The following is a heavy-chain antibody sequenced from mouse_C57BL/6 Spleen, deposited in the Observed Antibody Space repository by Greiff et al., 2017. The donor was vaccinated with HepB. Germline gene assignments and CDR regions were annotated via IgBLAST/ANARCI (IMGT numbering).Heavy chain of an antibody. CDR2: IYPRSGNT. CDR1: GYTFTSYG. CDR3: ARSLFISAMDY. D-gene: IGHD1-1*01. Sequence: VKLQESGAELARPGASVKLSCKASGYTFTSYGISWVKQRTGQGLEWIGEIYPRSGNTYYNEKFKGKATLTADKSSSTAYMELRSLTSEDSAVYFCARSLFISAMDYWGQGTSVTVSS. V-gene: IGHV1-81*01. J-gene: IGHJ4*01.